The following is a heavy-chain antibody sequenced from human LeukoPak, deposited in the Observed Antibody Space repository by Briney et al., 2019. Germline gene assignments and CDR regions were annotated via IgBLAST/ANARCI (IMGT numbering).Heavy chain of an antibody. V-gene: IGHV3-48*01. J-gene: IGHJ4*02. CDR1: GFTFSTYN. CDR3: ARERPGTYYFDY. Sequence: HTGGSLRLSCAASGFTFSTYNLNWVRQAPGEGLEWISYITTSSTTIQYADSVKGRFTISRDNAKNSLYLQMNSLRAEDTAVYYCARERPGTYYFDYWGQGTLVTVSS. D-gene: IGHD1/OR15-1a*01. CDR2: ITTSSTTI.